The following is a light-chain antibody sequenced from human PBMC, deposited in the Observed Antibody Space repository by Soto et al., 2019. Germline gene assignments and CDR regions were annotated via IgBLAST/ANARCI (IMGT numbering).Light chain of an antibody. CDR3: QQSFSTSVT. CDR2: AAS. J-gene: IGKJ3*01. CDR1: QSISSF. Sequence: DIQMTQSPSSLSASVGDRVTITCRATQSISSFLHWYQQKPGKAPKLLIYAASSLQSGVPSRFSGSGSGADFTLTISSLQPEDFATYYCQQSFSTSVTFGPGTKVDIK. V-gene: IGKV1-39*01.